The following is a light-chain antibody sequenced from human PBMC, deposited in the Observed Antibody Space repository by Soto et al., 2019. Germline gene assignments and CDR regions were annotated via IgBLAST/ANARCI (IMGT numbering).Light chain of an antibody. CDR2: GAS. CDR3: QQYNYVPPT. CDR1: QSVSSN. J-gene: IGKJ1*01. V-gene: IGKV3-15*01. Sequence: EIGMTPSPPTLSVSPGERATLSRSASQSVSSNLAWYQQKPGQAPRLLIYGASTRATGIPARFSGSGSGTEFTLTISSLQSEDFAVYYCQQYNYVPPTFGQGSKVDIK.